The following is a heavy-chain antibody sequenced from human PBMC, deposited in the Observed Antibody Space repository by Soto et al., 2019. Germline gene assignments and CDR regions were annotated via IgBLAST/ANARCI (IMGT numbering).Heavy chain of an antibody. CDR1: GGSISSYY. CDR2: IYYSGST. CDR3: AGSVLGYCSSTSCGFDY. D-gene: IGHD2-2*01. J-gene: IGHJ4*02. V-gene: IGHV4-59*08. Sequence: PSETLSLTCTVSGGSISSYYWSWIRQPPGKGLEWIGYIYYSGSTNYNPSLKSRVTISVDTSKNQFSLKLSSVTAADTAVYYCAGSVLGYCSSTSCGFDYWGQGTLVTVSS.